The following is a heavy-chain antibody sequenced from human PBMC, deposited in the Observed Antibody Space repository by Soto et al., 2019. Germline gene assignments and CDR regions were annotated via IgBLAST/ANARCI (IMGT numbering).Heavy chain of an antibody. CDR1: GLTFSSYG. CDR3: ARDTTVTTNRIDP. Sequence: GGSLRLSCGASGLTFSSYGMHWVRQAPGKGLEWVAVIWYDGSNKYYADSVKGRFTISRDNSKNTLYLQMNSLRAEDTAVYYCARDTTVTTNRIDPWGQGTLVTVSS. CDR2: IWYDGSNK. D-gene: IGHD4-4*01. V-gene: IGHV3-33*01. J-gene: IGHJ5*02.